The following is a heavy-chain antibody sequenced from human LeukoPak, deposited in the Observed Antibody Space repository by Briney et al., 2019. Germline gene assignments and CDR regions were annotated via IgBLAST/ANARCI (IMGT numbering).Heavy chain of an antibody. Sequence: SQTLSLTCTVSGGSISRGDYYWSWIRQHPGKGLEWIGYIHYSGSTYYNPSLTSRFSISVDTSKNQSSLKLTSVTAADTAVYYCARDGLIRGQGTLVTVSS. J-gene: IGHJ4*02. CDR1: GGSISRGDYY. CDR3: ARDGLI. CDR2: IHYSGST. D-gene: IGHD3-10*01. V-gene: IGHV4-31*03.